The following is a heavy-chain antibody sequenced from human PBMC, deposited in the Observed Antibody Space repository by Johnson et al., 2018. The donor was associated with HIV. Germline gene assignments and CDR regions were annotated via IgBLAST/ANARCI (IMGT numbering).Heavy chain of an antibody. CDR1: GFTFSDYY. D-gene: IGHD6-13*01. CDR2: IKQDGSEK. Sequence: VQLVESGGGLVKPGGSLRLSCAASGFTFSDYYMSWIRQAPGKWLEWVANIKQDGSEKYYVDSVKGRFTISRDNAKNSLYLQMNSLRAVDTAVYYCAKDRGYSTSSAFDFWGQGTMVTGSS. J-gene: IGHJ3*01. CDR3: AKDRGYSTSSAFDF. V-gene: IGHV3-7*01.